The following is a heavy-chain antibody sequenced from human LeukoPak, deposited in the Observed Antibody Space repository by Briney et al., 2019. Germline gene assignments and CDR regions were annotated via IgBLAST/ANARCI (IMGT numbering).Heavy chain of an antibody. V-gene: IGHV3-21*01. CDR1: GFTFSTYT. Sequence: PGGSLRLSCTASGFTFSTYTMNWVRQAPGKGLEWVSSISNSSYYIYYADSVKGRFTISRDNAKNSLFLQMNSLRAEDTAVYYCGAAYSGGSPFDYWGQGTLVTVSS. CDR3: GAAYSGGSPFDY. CDR2: ISNSSYYI. D-gene: IGHD1-26*01. J-gene: IGHJ4*02.